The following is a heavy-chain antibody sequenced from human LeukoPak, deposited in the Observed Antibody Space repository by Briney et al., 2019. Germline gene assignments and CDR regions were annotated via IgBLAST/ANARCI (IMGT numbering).Heavy chain of an antibody. Sequence: ASVKVSCKAPGYTFTSYYMHWVRQAPGQGLEWMGIINPSGGSTSYAQKFQGRVTMTRDTSTSTVYMELSSLRSEDTAVYYCARDRRGITTVTTAWDYWGQGTLVTVSS. D-gene: IGHD4-17*01. V-gene: IGHV1-46*01. CDR1: GYTFTSYY. CDR2: INPSGGST. J-gene: IGHJ4*02. CDR3: ARDRRGITTVTTAWDY.